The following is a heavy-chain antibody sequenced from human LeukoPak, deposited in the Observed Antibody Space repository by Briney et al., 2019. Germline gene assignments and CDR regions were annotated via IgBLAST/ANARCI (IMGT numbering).Heavy chain of an antibody. D-gene: IGHD4-17*01. CDR1: GGSLSSYY. V-gene: IGHV4-59*01. CDR3: ARGLNRNDYGDYGY. CDR2: IYHTGST. Sequence: PSETLSLTCTVSGGSLSSYYWSWIRQPPGKGLEWIGYIYHTGSTSYNPSLKGRVTISVDTSKNQFSLKLSSVTAADTAVYYCARGLNRNDYGDYGYWGQGTLVTVSS. J-gene: IGHJ4*02.